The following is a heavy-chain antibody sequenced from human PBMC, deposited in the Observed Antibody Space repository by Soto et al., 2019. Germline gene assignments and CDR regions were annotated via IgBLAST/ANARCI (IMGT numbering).Heavy chain of an antibody. D-gene: IGHD6-25*01. J-gene: IGHJ4*02. CDR2: XKXXXGGX. V-gene: IGHV1-2*02. CDR3: AMQRSGVVY. CDR1: GYSFTANS. Sequence: XXVKFSCKASGYSFTANSMHWVRQAPGEXXXXXXXXKXXXGGXXYEXXXXXXVKXXXXXXXSKAYMDLTRLKSDDTAVYYCAMQRSGVVYWGQGTLVTVYS.